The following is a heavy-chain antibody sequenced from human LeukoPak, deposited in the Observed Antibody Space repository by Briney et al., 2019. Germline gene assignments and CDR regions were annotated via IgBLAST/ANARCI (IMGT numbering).Heavy chain of an antibody. J-gene: IGHJ5*02. V-gene: IGHV4-59*01. CDR1: GGSISSYY. Sequence: SETLSLTCTVSGGSISSYYWSWVRQPPGKGLEWIGYIYYSGSTNYNPSLKSRVTISVDTSKNQFSLKLSSVTAADTAVYYCAREGVGTSLNGGLWFDPRGQGTLVTVSS. D-gene: IGHD2-2*01. CDR2: IYYSGST. CDR3: AREGVGTSLNGGLWFDP.